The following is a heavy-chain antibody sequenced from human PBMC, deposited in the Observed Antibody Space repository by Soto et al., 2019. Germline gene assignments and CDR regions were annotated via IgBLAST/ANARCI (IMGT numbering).Heavy chain of an antibody. D-gene: IGHD6-19*01. CDR3: ARDGAVGRHINFHY. Sequence: GASVKGSWKASRYSFSTYGIHWVRQAPGQSLEWLGWINAGNGNTKYSQKFQGRVTITRDTSANTAYMELSSLRSEDTAVYYCARDGAVGRHINFHYWCQAPLLTVS. CDR1: RYSFSTYG. J-gene: IGHJ4*02. V-gene: IGHV1-3*01. CDR2: INAGNGNT.